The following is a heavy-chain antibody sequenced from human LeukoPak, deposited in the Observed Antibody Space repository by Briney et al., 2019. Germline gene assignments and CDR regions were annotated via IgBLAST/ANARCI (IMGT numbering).Heavy chain of an antibody. Sequence: SVKVSCKASGYSFTSHYMHWVRQAPGQGLEWMGGIIPIFGTANYAQKFQGRVTITADKSTSTAYMELSSLRSEDTAVYYCARDRYSSSWYKALGWFDPWGQGTLVTVSS. J-gene: IGHJ5*02. CDR2: IIPIFGTA. V-gene: IGHV1-69*06. CDR3: ARDRYSSSWYKALGWFDP. D-gene: IGHD6-13*01. CDR1: GYSFTSHY.